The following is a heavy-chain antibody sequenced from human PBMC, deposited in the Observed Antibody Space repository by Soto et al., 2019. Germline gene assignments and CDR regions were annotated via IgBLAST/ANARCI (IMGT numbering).Heavy chain of an antibody. D-gene: IGHD2-15*01. Sequence: EVQLLESGGGLVQPGGSLRLSCAASGFTFSLYAMSWVRQAPGKGLEWVSVISGSGGSTYYADSVKGPFTVSRDNSKNTLYRQMNSLGVEDTAVYYWAKSVGGTNYYYGMDVWGRATTVTVSS. CDR2: ISGSGGST. V-gene: IGHV3-23*01. CDR3: AKSVGGTNYYYGMDV. CDR1: GFTFSLYA. J-gene: IGHJ6*02.